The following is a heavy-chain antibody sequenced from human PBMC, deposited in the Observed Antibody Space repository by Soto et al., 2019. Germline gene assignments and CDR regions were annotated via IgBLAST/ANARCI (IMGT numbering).Heavy chain of an antibody. CDR3: ARDHPALMELDY. CDR1: GFTFSSYA. J-gene: IGHJ4*02. D-gene: IGHD2-8*01. V-gene: IGHV3-30-3*01. CDR2: ISYDGSNK. Sequence: QVQLVESGGGVVQPGRSPRLSCAASGFTFSSYAMHWVRQAPGKGLEWVAVISYDGSNKYYADSVKGRFTISRDNSKNTLYLQMNSLRAEDTAVYYCARDHPALMELDYWGQGTLVTVSS.